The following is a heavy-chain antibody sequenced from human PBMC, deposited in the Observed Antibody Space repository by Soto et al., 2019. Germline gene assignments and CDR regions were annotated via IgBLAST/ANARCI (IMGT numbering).Heavy chain of an antibody. CDR1: GDSVSSPRYF. V-gene: IGHV4-61*01. D-gene: IGHD3-16*01. CDR3: ARHSGGGGYSDY. J-gene: IGHJ4*02. CDR2: IYYSETT. Sequence: QVQLQESGPGLVKPSETLSLTCTVSGDSVSSPRYFWSWIRQPPGKGLEWIGYIYYSETTNYNPPLKTRITMQLNPSKNQFSPKRGSVTAADTAVYYWARHSGGGGYSDYWGQGTLVTVSS.